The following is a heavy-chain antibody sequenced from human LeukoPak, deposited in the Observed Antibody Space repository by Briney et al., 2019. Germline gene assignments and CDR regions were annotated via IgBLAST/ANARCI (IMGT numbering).Heavy chain of an antibody. CDR3: ARDTVTTSTTHYYYGMDV. CDR1: GGTFSSYA. J-gene: IGHJ6*02. Sequence: SVKVSCKASGGTFSSYAISWVRQAPGQGLEWMGGIIPIFGTANYAQKFQGRVTVTADESTSTAYMELSSLRSEDTAVYYCARDTVTTSTTHYYYGMDVRGQGTTVTVSS. D-gene: IGHD4-11*01. V-gene: IGHV1-69*13. CDR2: IIPIFGTA.